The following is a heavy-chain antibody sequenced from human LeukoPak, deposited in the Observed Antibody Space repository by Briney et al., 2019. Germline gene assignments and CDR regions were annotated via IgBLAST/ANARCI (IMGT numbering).Heavy chain of an antibody. CDR1: GFIFNNYA. V-gene: IGHV3-9*01. CDR2: ISWNSGTI. D-gene: IGHD6-19*01. CDR3: AKDNRRHYTSGPNPDSLH. Sequence: GGSLRLSCAGSGFIFNNYAMHWVRQPPGKGLEWVSGISWNSGTIDYADSVRGRFTISRDNAKNSLYLQMDSPRVEDTAFYYCAKDNRRHYTSGPNPDSLHWGQGALVTVSS. J-gene: IGHJ4*02.